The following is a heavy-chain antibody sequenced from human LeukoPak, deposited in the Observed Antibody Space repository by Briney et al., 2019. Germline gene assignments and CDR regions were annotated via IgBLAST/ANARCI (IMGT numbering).Heavy chain of an antibody. J-gene: IGHJ4*02. CDR2: TSGSGGST. CDR3: AKSSYYDSSGYYREYYFDY. CDR1: GFTFSTCA. D-gene: IGHD3-22*01. V-gene: IGHV3-23*01. Sequence: HPGGSLRLSCAASGFTFSTCAMSWVRQAPGKGLEWVSATSGSGGSTNYADSVKGRVTVSRDNSKSTLYLQMNSLRAEDTAVYYCAKSSYYDSSGYYREYYFDYWGQGTLVTVSS.